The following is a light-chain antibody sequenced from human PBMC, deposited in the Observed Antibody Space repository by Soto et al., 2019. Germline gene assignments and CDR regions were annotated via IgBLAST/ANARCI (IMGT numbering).Light chain of an antibody. CDR2: DAS. CDR1: QSVNNY. V-gene: IGKV3-11*01. CDR3: QQRSNSSIT. J-gene: IGKJ5*01. Sequence: EIVLTQSPATLSLSPGERATLSCRASQSVNNYLAWYQQKLGQAPRLLIYDASNRATGIPARFSGSGSGTDFSLAISSLEPEDFAVYYCQQRSNSSITFGQGTPLEIK.